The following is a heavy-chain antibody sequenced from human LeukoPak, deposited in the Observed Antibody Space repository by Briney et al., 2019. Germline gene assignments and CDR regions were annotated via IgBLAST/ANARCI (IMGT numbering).Heavy chain of an antibody. Sequence: AGGSLRLSCAASGFTVSSKYMNWVRQAPGKGLEWVSVIYSGGSTKYADSVKGRFTISRDNSKNTLYLQMNSLRADDTAVYYCIYGYTLDFWGQGTLVTVSS. J-gene: IGHJ4*02. D-gene: IGHD5-18*01. CDR2: IYSGGST. V-gene: IGHV3-53*01. CDR3: IYGYTLDF. CDR1: GFTVSSKY.